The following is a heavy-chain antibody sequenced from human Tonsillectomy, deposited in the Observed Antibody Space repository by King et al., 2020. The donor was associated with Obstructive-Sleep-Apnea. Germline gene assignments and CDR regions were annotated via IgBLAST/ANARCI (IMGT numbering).Heavy chain of an antibody. D-gene: IGHD6-19*01. CDR1: GFTLGDYA. CDR2: IRSKAYGGTT. CDR3: TREGIGGIAVAGVNF. V-gene: IGHV3-49*03. J-gene: IGHJ4*02. Sequence: EVQLVESGGGLVQPGRSLRLSCTASGFTLGDYAMSWFRQAPGKGREWVGFIRSKAYGGTTEYAASVKGRFTISRDDSKSIAYLQMNSLKTEETAVYYCTREGIGGIAVAGVNFWGQGTLVTVSS.